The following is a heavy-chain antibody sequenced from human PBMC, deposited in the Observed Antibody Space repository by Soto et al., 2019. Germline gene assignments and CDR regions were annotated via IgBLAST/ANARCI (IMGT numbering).Heavy chain of an antibody. D-gene: IGHD2-21*02. V-gene: IGHV3-53*01. J-gene: IGHJ4*02. CDR3: ARGGGACCGGNCYRAFDH. CDR1: GVTVSSDY. CDR2: IYSGGST. Sequence: EVQLVESGGGLIQPGGSLSLSCAASGVTVSSDYMSWVRQAPGEGLEWVSVIYSGGSTYYADSVKGRFSISRDNSKNTLYLQMNSLRVEDTAVYYCARGGGACCGGNCYRAFDHWGQGTLVTVSP.